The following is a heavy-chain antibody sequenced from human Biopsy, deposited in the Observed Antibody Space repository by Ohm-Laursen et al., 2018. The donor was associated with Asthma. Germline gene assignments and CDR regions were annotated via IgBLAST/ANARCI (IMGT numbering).Heavy chain of an antibody. Sequence: GPSVNVSCTSLGGTFNTYVIGWVRQAPGQGLEWMGGINSVFGTTTYPQKFQDRVTISADDSTSTVYMELSSLRSEDTAVYYCARKAGSCISRTCYSLDFWGQGTLVTVSS. J-gene: IGHJ4*02. V-gene: IGHV1-69*01. CDR3: ARKAGSCISRTCYSLDF. CDR2: INSVFGTT. D-gene: IGHD2-2*01. CDR1: GGTFNTYV.